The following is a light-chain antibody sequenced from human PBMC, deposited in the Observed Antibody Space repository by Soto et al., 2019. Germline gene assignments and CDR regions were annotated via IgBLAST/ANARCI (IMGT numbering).Light chain of an antibody. J-gene: IGKJ1*01. CDR1: QSVSKS. CDR3: QQYNTSPRT. CDR2: TTS. Sequence: EIVLTQSPATLSLSPWERATLSCRASQSVSKSLAWYQQKPGQAPRLLIYTTSNRATGIPDRFSGSGSGTDFTLTISRLEPEDFAVYYCQQYNTSPRTFGQGTKVDIK. V-gene: IGKV3-11*01.